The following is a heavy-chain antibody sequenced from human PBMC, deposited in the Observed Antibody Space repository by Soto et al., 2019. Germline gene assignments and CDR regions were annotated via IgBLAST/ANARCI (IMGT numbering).Heavy chain of an antibody. D-gene: IGHD6-19*01. V-gene: IGHV3-21*01. CDR3: ARDQGYIIRSYESGAYYYYVTEV. Sequence: GKGLEWVSFFIVSISYIYYADSVKGRFTISRDNAKNSLYLQMNSLRAEDTAVYYCARDQGYIIRSYESGAYYYYVTEVWGQGTTVTV. CDR2: FIVSISYI. J-gene: IGHJ6*02.